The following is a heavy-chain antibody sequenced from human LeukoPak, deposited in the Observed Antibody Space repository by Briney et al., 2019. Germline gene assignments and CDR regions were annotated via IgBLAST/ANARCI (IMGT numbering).Heavy chain of an antibody. CDR1: GFTLSSYA. J-gene: IGHJ4*02. D-gene: IGHD3-10*01. V-gene: IGHV3-23*01. CDR2: IGDSGATT. Sequence: GGSLRLSCAASGFTLSSYAMTWVRQASGKGLEWVSDIGDSGATTYYADSVKGRFTISRDNSKNTLYLQMSSLRAEDTAVYFCASFHYYGSGAYYLSYWGQGTLVNVSS. CDR3: ASFHYYGSGAYYLSY.